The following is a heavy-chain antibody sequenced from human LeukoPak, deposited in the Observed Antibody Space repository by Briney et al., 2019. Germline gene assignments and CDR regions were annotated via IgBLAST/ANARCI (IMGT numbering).Heavy chain of an antibody. CDR1: GFIFSTAW. Sequence: GGSLRLSCTASGFIFSTAWMTWVRQAPGKGLEWVGRIKSKTDGGAIEYAAPVKGRFTISRDVSKNTLYLQMSGLRTEDTALYYCTTTGGSTGWYNEYFQHWGQGTLVTVSS. J-gene: IGHJ1*01. D-gene: IGHD6-19*01. CDR3: TTTGGSTGWYNEYFQH. V-gene: IGHV3-15*01. CDR2: IKSKTDGGAI.